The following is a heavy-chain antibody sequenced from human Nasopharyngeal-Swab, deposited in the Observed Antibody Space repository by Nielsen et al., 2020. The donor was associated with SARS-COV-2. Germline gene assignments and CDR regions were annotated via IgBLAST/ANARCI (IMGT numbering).Heavy chain of an antibody. J-gene: IGHJ4*02. CDR1: GGSVSSNY. D-gene: IGHD6-13*01. CDR3: ASSGEQQLVPDY. CDR2: IYSGGST. Sequence: GGSLRLSCAVYGGSVSSNYMSWVRQAPGKGLEWVSVIYSGGSTYYADSVKGRFTISRDNSKNTLYLQMNSLRAEDTAVYYCASSGEQQLVPDYWGQGTLVTVSS. V-gene: IGHV3-66*01.